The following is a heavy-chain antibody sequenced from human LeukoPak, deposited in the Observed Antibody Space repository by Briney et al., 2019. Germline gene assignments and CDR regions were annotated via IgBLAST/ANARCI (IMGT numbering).Heavy chain of an antibody. D-gene: IGHD4-17*01. CDR1: GFTVSSNY. J-gene: IGHJ3*02. CDR3: ARPLMTTVTNDAFDI. CDR2: IYSGGST. V-gene: IGHV3-66*04. Sequence: TGGSLRLSCAASGFTVSSNYMSWVRQAPGKGLEWVSVIYSGGSTYYADSVKGRFTISRDNSKNTLYLQMNSLRAEDTAVYYCARPLMTTVTNDAFDICGQGTMVTVSS.